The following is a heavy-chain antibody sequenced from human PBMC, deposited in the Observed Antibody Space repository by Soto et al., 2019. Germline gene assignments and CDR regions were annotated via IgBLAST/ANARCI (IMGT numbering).Heavy chain of an antibody. J-gene: IGHJ4*02. CDR2: IYYSGST. V-gene: IGHV4-31*03. CDR1: GGSISSGDYY. D-gene: IGHD4-17*01. CDR3: ARTSGDYFFDY. Sequence: QVQLQESGPGLVKPSQTLSLTCTVSGGSISSGDYYWSWIRQHPGKGLEWIGYIYYSGSTYYNPSLKSXXTXSXXTSKNQFSLKLSSVTAADTAVYYCARTSGDYFFDYWGQGTLVTVSS.